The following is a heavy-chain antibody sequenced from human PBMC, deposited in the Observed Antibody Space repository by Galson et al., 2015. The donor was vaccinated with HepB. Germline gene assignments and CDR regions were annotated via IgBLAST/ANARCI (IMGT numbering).Heavy chain of an antibody. CDR2: IYYSGST. Sequence: LTCTVSGGSISSSSYYWGWIRQPPGKGLEWIGSIYYSGSTYYNPSLKSRVTISVDTSKNQFSLKLSSVTAADTAVYYCASLRVVRGVIGWFDPWGQGTLVTVSS. V-gene: IGHV4-39*01. CDR1: GGSISSSSYY. CDR3: ASLRVVRGVIGWFDP. D-gene: IGHD3-10*01. J-gene: IGHJ5*02.